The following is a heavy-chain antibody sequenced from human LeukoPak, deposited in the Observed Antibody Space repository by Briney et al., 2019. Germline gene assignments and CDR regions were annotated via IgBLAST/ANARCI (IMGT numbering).Heavy chain of an antibody. CDR2: INEGGEDT. D-gene: IGHD6-19*01. CDR1: GFTFSIIG. V-gene: IGHV3-23*01. Sequence: GGSLRLSCAVSGFTFSIIGMSWVRQAPGKGLEWVSTINEGGEDTYYANSVKGRFTVSRDNSRNTLYLQMNSLRVEDTAVYYCAKSGWLDNLGQGTLVTVSS. J-gene: IGHJ4*02. CDR3: AKSGWLDN.